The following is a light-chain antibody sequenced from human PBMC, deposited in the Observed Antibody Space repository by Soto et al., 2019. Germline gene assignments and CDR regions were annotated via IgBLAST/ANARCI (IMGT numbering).Light chain of an antibody. CDR1: QSIGDS. Sequence: DIQMTQSPSTLSASLGDRVTITCRASQSIGDSLAWYQQRPGKAPNLLIYKASTLEGGVPSRFSGSGSGTDFTLTISSLQPEDFATYYCQQYNSYPLTFGGGTKVDIK. CDR3: QQYNSYPLT. CDR2: KAS. V-gene: IGKV1-5*03. J-gene: IGKJ4*01.